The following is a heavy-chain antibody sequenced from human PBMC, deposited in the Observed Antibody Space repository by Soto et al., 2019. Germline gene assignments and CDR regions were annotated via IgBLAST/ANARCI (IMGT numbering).Heavy chain of an antibody. J-gene: IGHJ5*02. D-gene: IGHD1-1*01. V-gene: IGHV3-23*01. CDR3: AKFGNGGVPRGWFDP. Sequence: SLRLSCAPSGCPFSSYAMSWVRQAPGKGLEWVSAISGSGGSTYYAASVKGRFTIPRDNSKNTLYLQMNSLRAEDTAVYYCAKFGNGGVPRGWFDPWGQGTLVTVSS. CDR1: GCPFSSYA. CDR2: ISGSGGST.